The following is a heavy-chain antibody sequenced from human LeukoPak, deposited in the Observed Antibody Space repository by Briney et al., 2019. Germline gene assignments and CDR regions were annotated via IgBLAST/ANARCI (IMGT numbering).Heavy chain of an antibody. V-gene: IGHV4-59*01. CDR1: GGSISSYY. J-gene: IGHJ6*02. Sequence: SETLSLTCTVSGGSISSYYWSWLRQPPGKGLEWIGYIYYSGSTNYNPSLKSRVTISVDTSKNQFSLKLSSVTAADTAVYYCAGTCYDFWSGYQDAYYGMDVWGQGTTVTVSS. CDR3: AGTCYDFWSGYQDAYYGMDV. D-gene: IGHD3-3*01. CDR2: IYYSGST.